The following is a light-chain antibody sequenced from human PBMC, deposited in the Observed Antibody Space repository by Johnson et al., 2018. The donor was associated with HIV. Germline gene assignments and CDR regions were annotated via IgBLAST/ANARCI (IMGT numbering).Light chain of an antibody. CDR3: GTWDSSLSAGV. CDR1: TSNIGKSY. CDR2: DNN. J-gene: IGLJ1*01. Sequence: QSVLTQPPSVSAAPGQKVTISCSGSTSNIGKSYVSWYQQLPGTAPKLLIYDNNRRPSGTPDRFSGSKSGTSATLAITGLQTGDEADYYCGTWDSSLSAGVVGTGTKVTVL. V-gene: IGLV1-51*01.